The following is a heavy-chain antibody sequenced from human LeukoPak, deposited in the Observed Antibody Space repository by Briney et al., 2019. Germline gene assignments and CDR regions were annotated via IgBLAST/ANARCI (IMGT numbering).Heavy chain of an antibody. V-gene: IGHV5-51*01. CDR3: ARLGSRHGYNWGDL. D-gene: IGHD5-24*01. CDR1: GYNFASSW. Sequence: GESLKISCQGSGYNFASSWIGWVRQMPGKGLEWMGIIYPADSNIKYSPSFQGQVTISADKSISTAYLQWSSLKASDTAMYYCARLGSRHGYNWGDLWGQGTLVTVSS. J-gene: IGHJ5*02. CDR2: IYPADSNI.